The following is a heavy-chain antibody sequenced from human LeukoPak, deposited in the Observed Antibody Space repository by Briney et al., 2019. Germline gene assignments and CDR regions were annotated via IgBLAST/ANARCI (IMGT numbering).Heavy chain of an antibody. D-gene: IGHD5-24*01. Sequence: SETLSLACTVSGGSISSYYWSWIRQPPGKGLEWIGYIYYSGSTNYNPSLKSRVTISVDTSKNQFSLKLSSVTAADTAVYYCARNGYNSRPFDYWAREPWSPSPQ. CDR3: ARNGYNSRPFDY. CDR2: IYYSGST. J-gene: IGHJ4*02. V-gene: IGHV4-59*12. CDR1: GGSISSYY.